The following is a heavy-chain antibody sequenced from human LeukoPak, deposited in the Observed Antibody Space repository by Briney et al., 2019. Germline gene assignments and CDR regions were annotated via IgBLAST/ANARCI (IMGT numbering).Heavy chain of an antibody. J-gene: IGHJ4*02. CDR1: GFSLSTYW. CDR3: TSRNGSGDY. Sequence: GGVPSPSLAASGFSLSTYWINWVRQAPRKGLVLVSSINSDGSDATHADSVKGRFTISRDNAKNTVYLQMNSLRVEDTAVYFCTSRNGSGDYWGQGTPVTVSS. D-gene: IGHD3-10*01. V-gene: IGHV3-74*01. CDR2: INSDGSDA.